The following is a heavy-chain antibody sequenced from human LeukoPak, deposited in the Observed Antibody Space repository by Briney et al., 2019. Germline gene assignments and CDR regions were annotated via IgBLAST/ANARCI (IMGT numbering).Heavy chain of an antibody. J-gene: IGHJ3*02. Sequence: GGSLRLSCAASGFTFSSYAMSWVRQAPGKGLEWVSAISGSGGSTYYADSVKGRFTNSRDNSKNTLYLQMNSLRAEDTAVYYCAKDYVVVVPSTHAFDIWGQGTMVTVSS. V-gene: IGHV3-23*01. CDR3: AKDYVVVVPSTHAFDI. D-gene: IGHD2-2*01. CDR2: ISGSGGST. CDR1: GFTFSSYA.